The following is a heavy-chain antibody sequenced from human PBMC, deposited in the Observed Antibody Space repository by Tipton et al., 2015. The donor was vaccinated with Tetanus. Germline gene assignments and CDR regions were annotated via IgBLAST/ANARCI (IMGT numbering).Heavy chain of an antibody. CDR1: GGSISSGGYY. D-gene: IGHD1-26*01. Sequence: LRLSCTVSGGSISSGGYYWSWIRQHPGKGLEWIGDIYYSGSTYYNPSLKSRVTISVDASKNQFSLKLNSVTAADTAVYYCARDQARGARGWNYFDYWGQGTLVTVSS. V-gene: IGHV4-31*02. CDR3: ARDQARGARGWNYFDY. J-gene: IGHJ4*02. CDR2: IYYSGST.